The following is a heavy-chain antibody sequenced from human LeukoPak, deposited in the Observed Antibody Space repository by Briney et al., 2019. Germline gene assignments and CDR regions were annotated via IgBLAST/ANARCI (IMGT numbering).Heavy chain of an antibody. D-gene: IGHD7-27*01. CDR3: ASVGSGVVGAFDI. CDR2: ISYDGSNK. V-gene: IGHV3-30*14. J-gene: IGHJ3*02. Sequence: GGSLRLSCTASGFTFSSYAMHWVRQAPGKGLEWVAVISYDGSNKYYADSVKGRFTISRDNSKNTLYLQMNSLRAEDTAVYYCASVGSGVVGAFDIWGQGTMVTVSS. CDR1: GFTFSSYA.